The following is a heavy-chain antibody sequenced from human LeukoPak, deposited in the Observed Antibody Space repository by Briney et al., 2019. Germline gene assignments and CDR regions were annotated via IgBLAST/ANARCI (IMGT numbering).Heavy chain of an antibody. CDR2: INSDGSST. CDR3: ARVRPDSPDYYYGMDV. Sequence: GGSLRLSCAASGFTFSSYWMHWVRHAPGKGLVWVSRINSDGSSTSYADSVKGRFTISRDNAKNTLYLQMNSLRAEDTAVYYCARVRPDSPDYYYGMDVWGQGTTVTVSS. J-gene: IGHJ6*02. CDR1: GFTFSSYW. V-gene: IGHV3-74*01. D-gene: IGHD2-21*01.